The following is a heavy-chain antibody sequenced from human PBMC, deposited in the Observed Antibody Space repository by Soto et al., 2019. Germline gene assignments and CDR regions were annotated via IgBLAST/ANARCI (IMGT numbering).Heavy chain of an antibody. J-gene: IGHJ5*02. Sequence: SETRCLTCAVSGGSISSSNWWSWVRQPPGKGLEWIGEIYHSGSTNYNPSLKSRVTISVDKSKNQFSLKLSSVTAADTAVYYCARDPIGPNWFDPWGQGTLVTVS. CDR2: IYHSGST. CDR1: GGSISSSNW. CDR3: ARDPIGPNWFDP. V-gene: IGHV4-4*02.